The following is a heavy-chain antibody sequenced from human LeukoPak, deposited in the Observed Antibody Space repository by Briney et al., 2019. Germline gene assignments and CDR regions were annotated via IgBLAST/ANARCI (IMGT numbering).Heavy chain of an antibody. D-gene: IGHD3-9*01. V-gene: IGHV4-31*03. Sequence: SETLSLTCSASGGSITSGGYYWTWIRQHPEKGLEWIGYVYHTGRIRYNPSLESRVSMSIDTSKNQFSLNLNSVTAADTAVYYCARGLGDSFGFDYWGRGTLVTVSS. CDR2: VYHTGRI. J-gene: IGHJ4*02. CDR3: ARGLGDSFGFDY. CDR1: GGSITSGGYY.